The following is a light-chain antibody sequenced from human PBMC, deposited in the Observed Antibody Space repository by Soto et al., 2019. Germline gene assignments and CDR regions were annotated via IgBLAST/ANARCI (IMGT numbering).Light chain of an antibody. CDR3: PQYDHLPIT. CDR1: QDIHNY. V-gene: IGKV1-33*01. J-gene: IGKJ5*01. Sequence: DVQMNQSPSTLPASVGDTITMTRQATQDIHNYLNWYPQIRGEAPKLXIYDASKLETGVHSRDHRRGASPACTCAISSLQPVDVSTDHCPQYDHLPITFRPGTRLEIK. CDR2: DAS.